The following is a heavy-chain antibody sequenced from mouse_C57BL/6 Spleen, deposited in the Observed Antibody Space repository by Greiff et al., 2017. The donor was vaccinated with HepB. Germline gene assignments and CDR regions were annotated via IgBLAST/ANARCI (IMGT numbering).Heavy chain of an antibody. Sequence: VQLQQPGAELVRPGSSVKLSCKASGYTFTSYWMHWVKQRPIQGLEWIGNIDPSDSETHYNQKFKDKATLTVDKSSSTAYMQLSSLTSEDSAVYYCARSGSNFGFDYWGQGTTLTVSS. CDR3: ARSGSNFGFDY. J-gene: IGHJ2*01. CDR2: IDPSDSET. V-gene: IGHV1-52*01. D-gene: IGHD2-5*01. CDR1: GYTFTSYW.